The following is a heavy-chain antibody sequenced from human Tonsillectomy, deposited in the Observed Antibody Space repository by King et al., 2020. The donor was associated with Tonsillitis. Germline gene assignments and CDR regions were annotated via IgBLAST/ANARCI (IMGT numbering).Heavy chain of an antibody. D-gene: IGHD6-13*01. CDR1: GGSISSGGYY. CDR2: IYYSGST. V-gene: IGHV4-31*03. CDR3: ARTALSSSWVFDY. J-gene: IGHJ4*02. Sequence: QLQESGPGLVKPSQTLSLTCTVSGGSISSGGYYWSWIRQHPGKGLEWIGYIYYSGSTYYNPSLKSRVTISVDTSKNQFSLKLSSMTAADTAVYYCARTALSSSWVFDYWGQGTLVTVSS.